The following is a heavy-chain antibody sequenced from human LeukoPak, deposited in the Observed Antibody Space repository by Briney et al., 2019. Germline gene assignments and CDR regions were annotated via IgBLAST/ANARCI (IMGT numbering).Heavy chain of an antibody. CDR2: ARNRGNGHTT. V-gene: IGHV3-72*01. Sequence: GGSLRLSCAASGFTFSDHYIDWVRQAPGKGLEWVGRARNRGNGHTTQYAASGKGRLTFSRDDSENTVYLQMNSLKTEDTAVYFCARIMRVDYGTYYFDYWGQGTLVTVSS. J-gene: IGHJ4*02. CDR1: GFTFSDHY. CDR3: ARIMRVDYGTYYFDY. D-gene: IGHD4/OR15-4a*01.